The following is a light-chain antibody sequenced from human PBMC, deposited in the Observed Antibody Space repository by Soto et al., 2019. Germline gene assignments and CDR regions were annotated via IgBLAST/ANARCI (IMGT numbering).Light chain of an antibody. V-gene: IGKV1-39*01. CDR1: EYISNY. Sequence: DIQMTQSPASLSGSVVGRFTITFLATEYISNYLNWYQQKPGKAPKLLIYSASSLPSGVPSRFSGSGSGTDFTLTISSLQPEDFAAYYCQHYNSYSEAFDQGTKVDTK. J-gene: IGKJ1*01. CDR2: SAS. CDR3: QHYNSYSEA.